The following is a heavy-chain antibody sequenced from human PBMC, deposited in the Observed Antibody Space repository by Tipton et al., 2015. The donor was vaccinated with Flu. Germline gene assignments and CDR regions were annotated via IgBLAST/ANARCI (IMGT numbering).Heavy chain of an antibody. CDR2: IYYSGST. D-gene: IGHD3-22*01. Sequence: TLSLTCTVSGGFVSSYFWTWIRQPPGKGLEWIGSIYYSGSTYYNPSLKSRVTISVDTSKNQFSLKLSSVTAADTAVYYCARLRANYYDSSGYSDYWGQGTLVTVSS. CDR1: GGFVSSYF. J-gene: IGHJ4*02. V-gene: IGHV4-59*02. CDR3: ARLRANYYDSSGYSDY.